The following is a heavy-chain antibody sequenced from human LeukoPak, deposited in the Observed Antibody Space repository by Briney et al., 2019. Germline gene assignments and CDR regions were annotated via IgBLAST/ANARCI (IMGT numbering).Heavy chain of an antibody. J-gene: IGHJ5*02. Sequence: ASVKVSCKASGYTFTGYYMHWVRQAPGQGLEWMGWINPNSGGTNYAQKFQGRVTMTRDTSISTAYMELSRLRSDDTAVYYCARGRITMTVAVIRDNWFDPWGQGTLVTVSS. CDR1: GYTFTGYY. CDR2: INPNSGGT. V-gene: IGHV1-2*02. CDR3: ARGRITMTVAVIRDNWFDP. D-gene: IGHD3-22*01.